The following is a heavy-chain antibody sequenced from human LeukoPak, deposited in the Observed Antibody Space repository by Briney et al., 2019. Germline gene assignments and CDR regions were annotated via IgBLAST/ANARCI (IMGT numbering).Heavy chain of an antibody. J-gene: IGHJ6*02. CDR2: ISYDGSNK. CDR3: ARDMGLWFGELYLGMDV. V-gene: IGHV3-30-3*01. Sequence: AGGSLRLSRAASGFTFSSYAMHWVRQAPGKGLEWVAVISYDGSNKYYADSVKGRFTISRDNSKNTLYLQMNSLRAEDTAVYYCARDMGLWFGELYLGMDVWGQGTTVTVSS. CDR1: GFTFSSYA. D-gene: IGHD3-10*01.